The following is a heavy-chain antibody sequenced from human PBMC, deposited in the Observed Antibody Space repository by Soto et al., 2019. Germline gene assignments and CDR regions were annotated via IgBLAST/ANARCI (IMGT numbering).Heavy chain of an antibody. CDR1: GGSFSSFY. CDR3: ATYDSGGKFDF. D-gene: IGHD3-22*01. CDR2: VYYSGTT. V-gene: IGHV4-59*01. Sequence: SETLSLTCTVSGGSFSSFYWSWIRQPPGKGLEWIGYVYYSGTTNYNPSLKGRVSISVDTSKNQFSLKLTSVTAADTAVYYCATYDSGGKFDFSGLGTLVTVSS. J-gene: IGHJ4*02.